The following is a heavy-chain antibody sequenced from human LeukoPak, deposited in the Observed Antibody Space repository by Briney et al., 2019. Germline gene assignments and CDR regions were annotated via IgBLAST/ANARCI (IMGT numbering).Heavy chain of an antibody. CDR2: MSYSGHT. CDR3: ANYGSYIFQ. Sequence: PSETLSLTCTISGDSIGRINYFWGWIRQAPGKGLEWIVSMSYSGHTYYNPSPKSRVTISVDTSKNQFSLKLSSVTAADTAVYYCANYGSYIFQWGQGTLVTVSS. J-gene: IGHJ4*02. V-gene: IGHV4-39*01. D-gene: IGHD1-26*01. CDR1: GDSIGRINYF.